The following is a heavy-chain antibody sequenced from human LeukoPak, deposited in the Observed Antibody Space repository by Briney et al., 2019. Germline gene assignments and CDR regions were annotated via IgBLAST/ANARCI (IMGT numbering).Heavy chain of an antibody. D-gene: IGHD2-21*01. CDR2: ISAYNGNT. Sequence: ASVKVSCKASGYTFTSYGISWVRQAPGQGLEWMGWISAYNGNTNYAQKLQGRVTMTTDTSTSTAYMELRSLRSDDTAVYYCARVVTSGRVVNGPNYYYYYMDVWGKGTTVTVSS. V-gene: IGHV1-18*01. J-gene: IGHJ6*03. CDR1: GYTFTSYG. CDR3: ARVVTSGRVVNGPNYYYYYMDV.